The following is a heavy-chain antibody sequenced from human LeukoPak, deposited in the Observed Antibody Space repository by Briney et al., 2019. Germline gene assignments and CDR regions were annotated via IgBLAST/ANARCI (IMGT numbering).Heavy chain of an antibody. V-gene: IGHV3-9*01. CDR3: AKATYFFDY. J-gene: IGHJ4*02. CDR2: ISWNSGSM. Sequence: GGSLRLSCAASGFTFKTHAMSWVRQAPGKGLEWVSSISWNSGSMDYADSVKGRFTISRDNAKNSLYLLMNSLRTEDTAFYYCAKATYFFDYWGQGTLVTVSS. CDR1: GFTFKTHA.